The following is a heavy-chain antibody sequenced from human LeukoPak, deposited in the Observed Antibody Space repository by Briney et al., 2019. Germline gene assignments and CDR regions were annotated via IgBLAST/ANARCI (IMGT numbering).Heavy chain of an antibody. CDR3: AKDGVEQWLAYYFDY. CDR2: IWYDGSNK. CDR1: GFTFRSYG. J-gene: IGHJ4*02. Sequence: PGRSLRLSCAASGFTFRSYGMHWVRQAPGKGLEWVAVIWYDGSNKYYADSVKGRLTISRDNSKNTLYVQMNSLRAEDTALYYCAKDGVEQWLAYYFDYWGQGALVTVSS. V-gene: IGHV3-33*06. D-gene: IGHD6-19*01.